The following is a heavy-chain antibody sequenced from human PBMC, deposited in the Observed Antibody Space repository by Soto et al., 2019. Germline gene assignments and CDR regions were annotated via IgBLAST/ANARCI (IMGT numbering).Heavy chain of an antibody. J-gene: IGHJ4*02. CDR2: IYSGGYT. D-gene: IGHD3-10*01. CDR1: GFTVSNNY. V-gene: IGHV3-53*01. CDR3: ATHPGGGGY. Sequence: EVQLVESGGGLIQPGGSLRLSCAVSGFTVSNNYMSWVRQAPGKGLEGVSVIYSGGYTAYGDSVKGRFTISRDNSKNNLFLQMKARGADAPAVYSWATHPGGGGYWGQGTLVTVSS.